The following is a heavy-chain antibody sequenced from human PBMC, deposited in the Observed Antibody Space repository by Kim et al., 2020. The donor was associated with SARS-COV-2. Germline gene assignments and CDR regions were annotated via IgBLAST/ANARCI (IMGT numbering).Heavy chain of an antibody. V-gene: IGHV3-49*04. CDR2: IRSKAYGGTT. Sequence: GGSLRLSCTASGFTFGDYAMSWVRQAPGKGLEWVGFIRSKAYGGTTEYAASVKGRFTISRDDSKSIAYLQMNSLKTEDTAVYYCTREFYSVDYYYGMDVWGQGTTVTVSS. D-gene: IGHD2-21*01. CDR3: TREFYSVDYYYGMDV. J-gene: IGHJ6*02. CDR1: GFTFGDYA.